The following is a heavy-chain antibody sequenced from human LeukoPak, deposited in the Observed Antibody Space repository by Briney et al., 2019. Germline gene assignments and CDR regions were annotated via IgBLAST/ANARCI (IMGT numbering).Heavy chain of an antibody. J-gene: IGHJ4*02. D-gene: IGHD1-26*01. CDR3: ATGLSGSNHGLAY. CDR1: GYTFTSYD. V-gene: IGHV1-8*01. Sequence: GASVKVSCKASGYTFTSYDINWVRQATGQGLEWMGWMNPNSGNTGYAQKFQGRVTMTEDTSTDTAYMELSSLRSEDTAVYYCATGLSGSNHGLAYWGQGTLVTVSS. CDR2: MNPNSGNT.